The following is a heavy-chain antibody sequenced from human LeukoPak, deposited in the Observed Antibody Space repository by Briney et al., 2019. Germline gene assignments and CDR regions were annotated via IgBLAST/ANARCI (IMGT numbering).Heavy chain of an antibody. CDR2: IKQDGSEK. CDR1: GFTFSSYA. CDR3: SKKGQNGDYGKPD. J-gene: IGHJ4*02. V-gene: IGHV3-7*03. D-gene: IGHD4-17*01. Sequence: GGSLRLSCAASGFTFSSYAMSWVRQAPGKGLEWVANIKQDGSEKYYVDSVKGRFTISRDNAKNSLYLQMNSLRADDTAVYYCSKKGQNGDYGKPDWGQGTLVTVSS.